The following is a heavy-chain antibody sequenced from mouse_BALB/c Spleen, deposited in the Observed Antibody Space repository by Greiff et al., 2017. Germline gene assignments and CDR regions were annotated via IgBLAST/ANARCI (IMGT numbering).Heavy chain of an antibody. CDR1: GFTFSDYY. CDR3: ARGYDGWFAY. V-gene: IGHV5-4*02. Sequence: EVQRLESGGGLVKPGGSLKLSCAASGFTFSDYYMHWVRQTPEKRLEWVATISDGGSYTYYPDSVKGRFAISRDNAKNNLYLQMSSLKSEDTAMYYCARGYDGWFAYWGQGTLVTVSA. J-gene: IGHJ3*01. CDR2: ISDGGSYT. D-gene: IGHD2-14*01.